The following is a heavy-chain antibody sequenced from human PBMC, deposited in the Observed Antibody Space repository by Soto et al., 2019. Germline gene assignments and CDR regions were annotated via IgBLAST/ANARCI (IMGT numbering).Heavy chain of an antibody. V-gene: IGHV3-33*01. CDR3: ARDSGRAGLAAHDH. CDR2: IWYDGSNK. J-gene: IGHJ5*02. CDR1: GFTFSSYG. Sequence: GGSPSVSCAASGFTFSSYGMHWVRQAPGKGLGWVAVIWYDGSNKYYADSVKGRFTISRDNSKNTLYLQMNSLRAEDTAVYYCARDSGRAGLAAHDHRGQVPLLTVSS. D-gene: IGHD6-13*01.